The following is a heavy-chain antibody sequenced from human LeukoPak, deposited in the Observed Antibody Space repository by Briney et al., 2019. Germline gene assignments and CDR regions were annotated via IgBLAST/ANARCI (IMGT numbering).Heavy chain of an antibody. D-gene: IGHD2-2*02. V-gene: IGHV1-69*05. CDR2: IIPIFGTA. J-gene: IGHJ4*02. CDR1: GGTFSSYA. CDR3: ARDRRPKGHCSSTTCYMVFDY. Sequence: GASVKVSCKASGGTFSSYAINWVRQAPGQGLEWMGGIIPIFGTANYAQKFQDRVTITTDESTSTAYMELSSLRSEDTAVYYCARDRRPKGHCSSTTCYMVFDYWGQEALVTVSS.